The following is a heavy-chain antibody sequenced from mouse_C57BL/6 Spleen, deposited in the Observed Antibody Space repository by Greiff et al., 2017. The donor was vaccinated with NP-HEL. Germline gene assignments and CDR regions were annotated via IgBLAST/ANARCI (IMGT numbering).Heavy chain of an antibody. D-gene: IGHD1-1*01. CDR2: IYPSDSET. Sequence: VQLQQSGAELVRPGSSVKLSCKASGYTFTSYWMDWVKQRPGQGLEWIGNIYPSDSETHYNQKFKDKATLTVDKSSSTAYMQLSSMSSEDSAVYYCARGDSYGSSYYFDYWGQGTSLTVSS. V-gene: IGHV1-61*01. CDR3: ARGDSYGSSYYFDY. J-gene: IGHJ2*02. CDR1: GYTFTSYW.